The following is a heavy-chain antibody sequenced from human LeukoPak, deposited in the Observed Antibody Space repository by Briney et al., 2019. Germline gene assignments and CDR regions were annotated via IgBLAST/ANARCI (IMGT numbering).Heavy chain of an antibody. CDR1: GFTFSSYS. CDR3: ARATRGYSYGYLGD. D-gene: IGHD5-18*01. CDR2: ISSSSSTI. J-gene: IGHJ4*02. Sequence: PGGSLRLSCAASGFTFSSYSMNWVRQAPGKGLEWVSSISSSSSTIYYADSVKGRFTISRVNAKNSLYLQMNSLRAEDTALYYCARATRGYSYGYLGDWGQGTLVTVSS. V-gene: IGHV3-48*01.